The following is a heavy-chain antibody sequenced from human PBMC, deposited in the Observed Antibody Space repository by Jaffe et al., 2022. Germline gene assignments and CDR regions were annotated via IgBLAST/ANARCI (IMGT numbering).Heavy chain of an antibody. J-gene: IGHJ6*03. D-gene: IGHD3-22*01. CDR1: GFTFSSYE. CDR3: AMTYYYDSSGYYYVWGYYYYMDV. Sequence: EVQLVESGGGLVQPGGSLRLSCAASGFTFSSYEMNWVRQAPGKGLEWVSYISSSGSTIYYADSVKGRFTISRDNAKNSLYLQMNSLRAEDTAVYYCAMTYYYDSSGYYYVWGYYYYMDVWGKGTTVTVSS. CDR2: ISSSGSTI. V-gene: IGHV3-48*03.